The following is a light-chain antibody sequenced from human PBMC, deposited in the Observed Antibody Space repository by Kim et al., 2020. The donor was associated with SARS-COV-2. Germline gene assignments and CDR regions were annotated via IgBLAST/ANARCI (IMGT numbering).Light chain of an antibody. V-gene: IGKV3D-15*01. CDR2: GAS. J-gene: IGKJ2*01. CDR1: QRVSSN. CDR3: QHSDNWPTST. Sequence: SLGEWVAQSCTASQRVSSNLAWYQHKPGQAPRLLIYGASTRASGIPARFSGRASQTEFTLTINTLQSEDVAVYYCQHSDNWPTSTFGQGTKVDIK.